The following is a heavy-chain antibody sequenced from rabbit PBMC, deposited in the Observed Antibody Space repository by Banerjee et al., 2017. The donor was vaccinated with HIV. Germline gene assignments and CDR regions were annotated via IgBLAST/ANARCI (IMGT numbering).Heavy chain of an antibody. CDR2: IYTGDGGT. CDR3: ARDVVAGDGYAL. V-gene: IGHV1S40*01. Sequence: QSLEESGGDLVKPGASLTLTCTASGFSFSSSYYMCWVRQAPGKGLEWIACIYTGDGGTYYASWAKGRFTSSKTSSTTVTLQMTSLTAADTATYFCARDVVAGDGYALWGPGTLVTVS. J-gene: IGHJ4*01. D-gene: IGHD6-1*01. CDR1: GFSFSSSYY.